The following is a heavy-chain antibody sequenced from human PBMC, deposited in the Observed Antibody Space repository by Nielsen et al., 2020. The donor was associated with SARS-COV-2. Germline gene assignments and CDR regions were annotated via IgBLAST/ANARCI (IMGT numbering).Heavy chain of an antibody. CDR2: ISSSSSYI. D-gene: IGHD3-10*01. Sequence: GESLNIACAVSGFTFSNYSMNWVRQAPGRGVEWVSSISSSSSYIYYADSVKGRFTIARDNAKNSLYLQMDSLRAEDTAVYYCARDQITMVRGVIDYWGQRPLVTVSS. J-gene: IGHJ4*02. CDR1: GFTFSNYS. V-gene: IGHV3-21*01. CDR3: ARDQITMVRGVIDY.